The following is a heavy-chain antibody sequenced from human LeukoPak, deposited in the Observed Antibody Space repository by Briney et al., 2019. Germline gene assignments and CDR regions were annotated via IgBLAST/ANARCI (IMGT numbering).Heavy chain of an antibody. CDR3: AKVPLIAAPKHFDY. D-gene: IGHD6-13*01. CDR1: GFTFNNYA. Sequence: GGSLRLSCAASGFTFNNYAMNWVRQAPGKGLEWVSAINNSGGRTYYADSVKGRFTISRDNSKNTLYLQMNRLRAEDTAVYYCAKVPLIAAPKHFDYWGQGTLVTVSS. CDR2: INNSGGRT. V-gene: IGHV3-23*01. J-gene: IGHJ4*02.